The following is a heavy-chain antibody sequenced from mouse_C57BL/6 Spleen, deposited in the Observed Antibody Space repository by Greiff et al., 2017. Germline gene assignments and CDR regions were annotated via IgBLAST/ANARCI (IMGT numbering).Heavy chain of an antibody. D-gene: IGHD1-1*01. J-gene: IGHJ2*01. CDR2: IDPENGDT. CDR1: GFNIKDDY. Sequence: EVQLQQSGAELVRPGASVKLSCTASGFNIKDDYMHWVKQRPEQGLEWIGWIDPENGDTEYASKFQGKATITADTSSNTAYLQLSSLTSEDTAVYYCTRGTTVVDWGQGPTLTVSS. CDR3: TRGTTVVD. V-gene: IGHV14-4*01.